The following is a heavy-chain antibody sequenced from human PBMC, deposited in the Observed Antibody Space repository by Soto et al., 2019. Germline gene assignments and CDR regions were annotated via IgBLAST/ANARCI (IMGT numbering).Heavy chain of an antibody. CDR1: GGSISSGDYY. CDR2: IYYSGST. D-gene: IGHD3-16*02. CDR3: STVVITFGGVVVGYYYYGMDV. J-gene: IGHJ6*02. V-gene: IGHV4-30-4*01. Sequence: SETLSLTCTVSGGSISSGDYYWSWIRQPPGKGLEWIGYIYYSGSTYYNPSLKSRVTISVDTSKNHFSLKLSSVTAADTAVYYCSTVVITFGGVVVGYYYYGMDVWGQGTTVTVSS.